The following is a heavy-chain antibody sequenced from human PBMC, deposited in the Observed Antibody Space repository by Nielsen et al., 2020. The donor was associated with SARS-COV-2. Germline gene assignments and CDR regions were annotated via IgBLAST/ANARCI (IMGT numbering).Heavy chain of an antibody. CDR2: INHSGST. Sequence: WIRQPPGKGLEWIGEINHSGSTNYNPSLKSRVTISVDTSKNQFSLQLSSVTAADTAVYYCARGYGGRSRTMVRGVRVENWFDPWGQGTLVTVSS. D-gene: IGHD3-10*01. CDR3: ARGYGGRSRTMVRGVRVENWFDP. V-gene: IGHV4-34*01. J-gene: IGHJ5*02.